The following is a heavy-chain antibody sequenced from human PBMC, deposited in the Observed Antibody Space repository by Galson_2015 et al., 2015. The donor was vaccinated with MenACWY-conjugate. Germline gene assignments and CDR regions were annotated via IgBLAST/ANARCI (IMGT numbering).Heavy chain of an antibody. CDR1: GGSISSYY. D-gene: IGHD6-19*01. CDR3: ARVGLYSSGWYRWFDP. CDR2: IYYSGST. V-gene: IGHV4-59*01. Sequence: ETLSLTCTVSGGSISSYYWSWIRQPPGKGLEWIGYIYYSGSTNYNPSLKSRVTISVDTSKNQFSLKLSSVTAADTAVYYCARVGLYSSGWYRWFDPWGQGTLVTVSS. J-gene: IGHJ5*02.